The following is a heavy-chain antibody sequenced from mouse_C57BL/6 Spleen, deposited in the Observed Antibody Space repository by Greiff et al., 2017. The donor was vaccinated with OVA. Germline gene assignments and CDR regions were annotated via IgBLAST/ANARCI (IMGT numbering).Heavy chain of an antibody. J-gene: IGHJ2*01. CDR1: GFTFSSYG. V-gene: IGHV5-6*01. CDR3: ARHELFDY. Sequence: EVKLMESGGDLVKPGGSLKLSCAASGFTFSSYGMSWVRQTPDKRLEWVATISSGGSYTYYPDSVKGRFTISRDNAKNTLYLQMSSLKSEDTAMYYCARHELFDYWGQGTTLTVSS. CDR2: ISSGGSYT.